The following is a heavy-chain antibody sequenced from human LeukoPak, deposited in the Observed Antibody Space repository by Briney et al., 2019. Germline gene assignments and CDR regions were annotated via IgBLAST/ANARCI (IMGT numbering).Heavy chain of an antibody. CDR1: GFSFSNYI. J-gene: IGHJ4*02. Sequence: PGGSLRLSCAASGFSFSNYILTWVRQAPGKGLEWVSSISGGSSYMYYADAVKGRFTISRENAKNSLYLQMNSLRAEDTAVYYCARGFHRRLYDSSAYYSYWGQGTQVTVSS. CDR2: ISGGSSYM. V-gene: IGHV3-21*01. CDR3: ARGFHRRLYDSSAYYSY. D-gene: IGHD3-22*01.